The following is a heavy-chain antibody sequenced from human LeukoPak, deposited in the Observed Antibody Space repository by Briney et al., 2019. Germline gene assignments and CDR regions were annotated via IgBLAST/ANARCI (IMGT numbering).Heavy chain of an antibody. CDR3: ASGAWATRLNS. Sequence: SETLSLTCAVYGESLNYYYWSWIRQSPGKGLEWIGNVFDGKTINYNPSLKSRVTISAATSSQQFSLNLKSVTAADTAVYFCASGAWATRLNSWAQGALVIVSS. CDR1: GESLNYYY. J-gene: IGHJ4*02. V-gene: IGHV4-34*12. D-gene: IGHD4-23*01. CDR2: VFDGKTI.